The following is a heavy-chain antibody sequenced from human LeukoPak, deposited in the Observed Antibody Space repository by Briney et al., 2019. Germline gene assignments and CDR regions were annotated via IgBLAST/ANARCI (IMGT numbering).Heavy chain of an antibody. D-gene: IGHD4/OR15-4a*01. Sequence: GGSLRLSCAASGLTFSAAWMNWVRQAPGKGLEWVGRIKSKSIGGTTLFAPPVRDRFTISRDDSKNTVNLQMDSLRTEDTAVYYCVADLPGTNSPYFDFWGHGTLVTVSS. J-gene: IGHJ4*01. CDR1: GLTFSAAW. CDR2: IKSKSIGGTT. CDR3: VADLPGTNSPYFDF. V-gene: IGHV3-15*01.